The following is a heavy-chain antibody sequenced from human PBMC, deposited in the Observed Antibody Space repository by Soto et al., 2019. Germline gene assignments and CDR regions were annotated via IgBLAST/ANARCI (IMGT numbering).Heavy chain of an antibody. J-gene: IGHJ5*02. CDR2: IYYSGST. Sequence: SETLSLTCTVSGGSISSYYWSWIRQPPGKGLEWIGYIYYSGSTNYSPSLKSRVTISVDTSKNQFSLKLSSVTAADTAVYYCARGVAQLPYWFYPWGQGTLVTVSS. CDR3: ARGVAQLPYWFYP. D-gene: IGHD1-1*01. V-gene: IGHV4-59*01. CDR1: GGSISSYY.